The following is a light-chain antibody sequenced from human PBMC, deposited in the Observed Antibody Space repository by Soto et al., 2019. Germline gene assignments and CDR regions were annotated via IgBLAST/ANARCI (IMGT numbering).Light chain of an antibody. V-gene: IGKV3-11*01. J-gene: IGKJ5*01. CDR1: QSVGSS. CDR3: QQRSNWPIT. Sequence: EIVLTQSPGTLSVSPVERATLSCRASQSVGSSLAWYQQTPGQAPRLLIYGASTRATGIPARFSGSGSGTDFTLTISSLEPEDFAVYYCQQRSNWPITFGQGTRLEIK. CDR2: GAS.